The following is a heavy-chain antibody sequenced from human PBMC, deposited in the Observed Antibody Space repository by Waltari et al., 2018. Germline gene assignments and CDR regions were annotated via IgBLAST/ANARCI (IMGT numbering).Heavy chain of an antibody. J-gene: IGHJ4*02. CDR1: GGSVSRLS. V-gene: IGHV4-59*02. CDR3: AREGGNSVYADFRYFDY. CDR2: IYDSGTT. Sequence: QVQLQESGPGLVRPSDTLSPTCTVSGGSVSRLSWGWFRQPPGKGLEWIGHIYDSGTTNLNPSLKNRVSISADTLKNQFSLTLYSVTAADTAVYYCAREGGNSVYADFRYFDYWGQGILVTASS. D-gene: IGHD5-12*01.